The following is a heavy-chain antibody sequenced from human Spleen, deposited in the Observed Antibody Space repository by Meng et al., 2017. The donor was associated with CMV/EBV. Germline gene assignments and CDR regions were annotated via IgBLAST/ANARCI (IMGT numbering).Heavy chain of an antibody. D-gene: IGHD6-13*01. CDR1: GFTFSSYS. Sequence: GESLKISCAASGFTFSSYSMNWVRQAPGKGLEWVSYISSSSSTIYYADSVKGRFSNSRDYSKNTLYLQMNSLRAEDTAVYYCAKDSSRSTWYGPDDYSGMDVWGQGTTVTVSS. CDR2: ISSSSSTI. J-gene: IGHJ6*02. CDR3: AKDSSRSTWYGPDDYSGMDV. V-gene: IGHV3-48*01.